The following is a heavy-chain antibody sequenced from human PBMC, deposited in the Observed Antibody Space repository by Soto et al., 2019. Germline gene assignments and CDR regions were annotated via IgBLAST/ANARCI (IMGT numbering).Heavy chain of an antibody. CDR2: IYHSGST. Sequence: SETLCLTCAVSGGSIGGSDLWSWVRQPPGKGLEWIGEIYHSGSTNYNPSLKSRVTISVDKSKNQFSLKLSSVTAADTAVYYCARNTDYYGSGSYYKPYYGMDVWGQGTTVTVSS. V-gene: IGHV4-4*02. D-gene: IGHD3-10*01. CDR1: GGSIGGSDL. CDR3: ARNTDYYGSGSYYKPYYGMDV. J-gene: IGHJ6*02.